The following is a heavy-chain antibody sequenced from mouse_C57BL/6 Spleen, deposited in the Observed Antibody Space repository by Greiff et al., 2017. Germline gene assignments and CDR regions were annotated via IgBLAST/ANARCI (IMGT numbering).Heavy chain of an antibody. V-gene: IGHV1-39*01. CDR1: GYSFTDYY. CDR2: INPNYGTT. CDR3: ARELGYWYFDV. Sequence: VQLQQSGPELVKPGASVKISCKASGYSFTDYYMNWVEQSTGKSLEWIGVINPNYGTTSYNQKFKVKATLTVDQSSSTAYVQLNSLTSEDSAVYYYARELGYWYFDVWGKGTTVTVSS. J-gene: IGHJ1*03.